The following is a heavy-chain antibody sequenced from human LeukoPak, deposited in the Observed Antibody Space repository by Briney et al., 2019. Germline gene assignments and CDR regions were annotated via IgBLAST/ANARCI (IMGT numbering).Heavy chain of an antibody. CDR1: GYSFTSFG. CDR2: ISGYNGHT. J-gene: IGHJ3*02. D-gene: IGHD3-22*01. CDR3: ARDGYYDSSGYYRGAFDI. V-gene: IGHV1-18*01. Sequence: GSVRVSCKASGYSFTSFGISWVRQAPGQGLEWMAWISGYNGHTNYARNLKGRVTMTTDTSTSTAYMELRSLRSDDTAVYYCARDGYYDSSGYYRGAFDIWGQGTMVTVSS.